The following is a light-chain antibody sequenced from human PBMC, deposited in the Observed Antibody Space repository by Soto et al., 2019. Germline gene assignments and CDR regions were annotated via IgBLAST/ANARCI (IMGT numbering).Light chain of an antibody. J-gene: IGLJ1*01. Sequence: SVLTRPASVSGSPGQSITISCTGTSSDVGGYNYVSWYQQHPGKAPKLMIYDVSNRPSGVSNRFSGSKSGNTASLTISGLQAEDEADYYCSSYTTSSPYVFGPGTKVTVL. CDR1: SSDVGGYNY. V-gene: IGLV2-14*01. CDR3: SSYTTSSPYV. CDR2: DVS.